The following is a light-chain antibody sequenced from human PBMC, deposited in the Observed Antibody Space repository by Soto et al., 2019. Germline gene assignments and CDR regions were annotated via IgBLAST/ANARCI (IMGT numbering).Light chain of an antibody. J-gene: IGLJ1*01. V-gene: IGLV3-21*02. Sequence: SYELTQPPSGSVAPGQTARITCGGNNSGSKSVHWYQQKPGQAPVLVVYDDSDRPSGIPERFSGSNSGNTATLTISRVEAGDEADYYCQVWDSSSDRFYVFGTGTKLTVL. CDR2: DDS. CDR1: NSGSKS. CDR3: QVWDSSSDRFYV.